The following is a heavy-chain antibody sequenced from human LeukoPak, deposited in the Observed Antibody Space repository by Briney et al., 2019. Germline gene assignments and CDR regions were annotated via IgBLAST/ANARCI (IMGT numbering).Heavy chain of an antibody. D-gene: IGHD6-19*01. V-gene: IGHV4-4*07. CDR2: IYTIGST. J-gene: IGHJ4*02. Sequence: SETLSLTCTVSGRSISNYYWSWIRQPARKGLDWIGRIYTIGSTNYHHPLKNRVTMSVDTSKNQFSLKLSSVTAADTAVYYCARGMGSSGWYSTYYFDYWGQGTLVTVSS. CDR3: ARGMGSSGWYSTYYFDY. CDR1: GRSISNYY.